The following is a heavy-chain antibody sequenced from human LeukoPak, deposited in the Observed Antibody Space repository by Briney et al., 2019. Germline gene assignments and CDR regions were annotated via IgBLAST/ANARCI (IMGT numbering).Heavy chain of an antibody. V-gene: IGHV4-34*01. D-gene: IGHD6-19*01. J-gene: IGHJ5*02. CDR1: GGSFSGYY. CDR2: INHTGST. Sequence: SETLSLTCAVYGGSFSGYYWSWIRQPPGKGLEWIGEINHTGSTNYNTSLKSRVTLSVDTSKNQFSLKLSSVTAVDTAVYYCARRAPQPRPKLVVLVAGTRGNWFDPWGQGTLVTVSS. CDR3: ARRAPQPRPKLVVLVAGTRGNWFDP.